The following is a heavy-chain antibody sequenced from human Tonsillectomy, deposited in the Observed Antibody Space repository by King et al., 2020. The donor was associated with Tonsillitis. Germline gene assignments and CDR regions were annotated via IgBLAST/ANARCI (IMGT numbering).Heavy chain of an antibody. Sequence: VQLVESGGGLVKPGGSLTLSCIGSGFTFSGHSMNWVRQAPGKGLEWVAYITPTSSDIVYADSVKGRFTISRDNAKNLVLLQMNSLRDEDTAIYYCARDAAGDFRFWFDSWGQGTLVTVSS. V-gene: IGHV3-48*02. CDR2: ITPTSSDI. J-gene: IGHJ5*01. CDR3: ARDAAGDFRFWFDS. D-gene: IGHD4-17*01. CDR1: GFTFSGHS.